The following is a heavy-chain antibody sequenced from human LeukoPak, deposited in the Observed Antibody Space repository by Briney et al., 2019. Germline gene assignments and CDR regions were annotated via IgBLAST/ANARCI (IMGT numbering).Heavy chain of an antibody. Sequence: VRSLRLSGAAGGFAFSSDGMDWVRHAPGKVLEWVAFIRYDGSNKYYADSVKGRFTISRDNSKNTLYLQMNSLRAEDTAVYYCAKDLRGYCSSTSCYLDYWGQGTLVTVSS. CDR2: IRYDGSNK. CDR1: GFAFSSDG. CDR3: AKDLRGYCSSTSCYLDY. J-gene: IGHJ4*02. D-gene: IGHD2-2*01. V-gene: IGHV3-30*02.